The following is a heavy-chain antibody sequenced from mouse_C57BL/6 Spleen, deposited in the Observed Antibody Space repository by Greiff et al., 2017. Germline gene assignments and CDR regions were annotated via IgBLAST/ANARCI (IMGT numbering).Heavy chain of an antibody. CDR3: TTDTPVGDFEV. CDR1: GFNITDYY. V-gene: IGHV14-1*01. Sequence: EVQLQQSGAELVRPGASVKLSCTASGFNITDYYMHWVKQRPEQGLEWIGRIDPEDGDTEYAPKFQGKATMTADTSSNTAYLQLSSLTSEDAAVYYCTTDTPVGDFEVWGKGTTVTVSS. CDR2: IDPEDGDT. J-gene: IGHJ1*03.